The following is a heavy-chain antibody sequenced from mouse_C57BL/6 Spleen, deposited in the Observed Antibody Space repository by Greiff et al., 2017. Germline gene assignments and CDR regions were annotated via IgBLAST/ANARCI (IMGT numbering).Heavy chain of an antibody. CDR1: GFTFSDYG. CDR3: AETYYYSNYVFAY. V-gene: IGHV5-17*01. J-gene: IGHJ3*01. D-gene: IGHD2-5*01. Sequence: EVKLVESGGGLVKPGGSLKLSCAASGFTFSDYGMHWVSQAPEKGLEWVAYISSGSSTIYYADTVKGRFTISRDNAKNTLFLQMTSLRSEDTAMYDCAETYYYSNYVFAYWGQGTLVTVSA. CDR2: ISSGSSTI.